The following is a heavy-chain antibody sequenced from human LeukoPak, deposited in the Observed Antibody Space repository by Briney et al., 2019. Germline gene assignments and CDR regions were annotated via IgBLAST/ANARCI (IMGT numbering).Heavy chain of an antibody. CDR1: GFTFSSYA. V-gene: IGHV3-23*01. CDR2: ISGSGGST. D-gene: IGHD1-26*01. CDR3: ARGGIVGATGDY. Sequence: GGSLRPSCAASGFTFSSYAMSWVRQAPGKGLEWVSAISGSGGSTYYADSVKGRFTIARDNAKSSLYLQLNSLRADDTAVYYCARGGIVGATGDYWGQGTLVIVSS. J-gene: IGHJ4*02.